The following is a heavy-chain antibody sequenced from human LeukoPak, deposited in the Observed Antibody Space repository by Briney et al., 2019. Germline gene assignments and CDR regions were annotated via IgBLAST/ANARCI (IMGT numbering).Heavy chain of an antibody. CDR1: GFTFSDYW. Sequence: GGSLRLSCAASGFTFSDYWMSWVRQAPGKGLEWVANIKQDGSEKNYVDSVKGRFTISRDNAKNSMYLQMNSLRVEDTAVYYCAREGFAAASDIWGQGTMVTVSS. D-gene: IGHD2-15*01. V-gene: IGHV3-7*01. CDR3: AREGFAAASDI. J-gene: IGHJ3*02. CDR2: IKQDGSEK.